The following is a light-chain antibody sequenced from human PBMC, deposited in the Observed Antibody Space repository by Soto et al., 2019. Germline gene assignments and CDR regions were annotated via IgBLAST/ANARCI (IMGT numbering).Light chain of an antibody. CDR1: QSISSY. V-gene: IGKV1-39*01. Sequence: DIQMAQSPSSLSASVGDRVTITCRASQSISSYLNWYQLKPGKAPNLLIYTASSLQSGAPSRFSGSGSGTDFTLTISSLQPEDFAIYYCQQSYSTPQTFGQGTKVEIK. J-gene: IGKJ1*01. CDR3: QQSYSTPQT. CDR2: TAS.